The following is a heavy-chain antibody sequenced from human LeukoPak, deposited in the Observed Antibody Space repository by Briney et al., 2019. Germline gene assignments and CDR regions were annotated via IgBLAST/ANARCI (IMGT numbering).Heavy chain of an antibody. J-gene: IGHJ4*02. CDR1: GFTVSSNY. CDR2: FKSGGST. D-gene: IGHD3-22*01. Sequence: GGSLRLSCAASGFTVSSNYMSWVRQAPGKGLEWVSVFKSGGSTYYADPVKGRFTISRDNSKNTVYLQMNSLRAEDTAVYYCARHYYDTSGYYYSLLNWGQGTLVTVSS. CDR3: ARHYYDTSGYYYSLLN. V-gene: IGHV3-53*01.